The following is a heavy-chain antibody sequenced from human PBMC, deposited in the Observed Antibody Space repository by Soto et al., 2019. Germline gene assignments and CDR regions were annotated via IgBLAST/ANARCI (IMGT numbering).Heavy chain of an antibody. Sequence: SETLSLTCTVSGGSISSYYWSWIRQPPGKGLEWIGYIYYSGITDYNPSLKSRVTISVDTSKSQFSLKLSSVTAADTAVYYCAREGYCTNGVCLGWFDPWGQGTLVTVSS. J-gene: IGHJ5*02. CDR2: IYYSGIT. CDR3: AREGYCTNGVCLGWFDP. V-gene: IGHV4-59*01. D-gene: IGHD2-8*01. CDR1: GGSISSYY.